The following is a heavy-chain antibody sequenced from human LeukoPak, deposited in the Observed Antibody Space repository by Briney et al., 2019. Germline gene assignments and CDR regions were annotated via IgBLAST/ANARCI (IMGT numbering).Heavy chain of an antibody. D-gene: IGHD2-2*01. CDR3: ARRDGCCRSTSCYADYFYGMDV. CDR2: IYPGDSDT. CDR1: GYSFTSYW. Sequence: GESLKISCKGSGYSFTSYWIGWVRQMPGKGLEWMGIIYPGDSDTTYSPSFQGQVTISADKPISTAYLQWSSLKASDTAMYYCARRDGCCRSTSCYADYFYGMDVWGQGTTVTVSS. V-gene: IGHV5-51*01. J-gene: IGHJ6*02.